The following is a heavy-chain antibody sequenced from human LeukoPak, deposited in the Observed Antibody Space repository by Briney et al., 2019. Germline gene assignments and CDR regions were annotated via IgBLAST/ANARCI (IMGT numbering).Heavy chain of an antibody. CDR2: ISSYSGNT. CDR1: GYTFSGYA. J-gene: IGHJ4*02. V-gene: IGHV1-18*01. D-gene: IGHD2-15*01. CDR3: ARASGGGSLDY. Sequence: GASVKVSCTASGYTFSGYAITWVRQAPGQGLEWMGWISSYSGNTNYAQKFQGRVTMTTDTSTSTAYMELRSLRSDDTAVYYCARASGGGSLDYWGQGTLVTVSS.